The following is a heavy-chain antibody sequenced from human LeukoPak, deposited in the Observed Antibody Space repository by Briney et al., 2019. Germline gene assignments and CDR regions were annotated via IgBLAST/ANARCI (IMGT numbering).Heavy chain of an antibody. CDR1: GFTFSSCA. Sequence: GGSLRLSCAASGFTFSSCAMTWVRQAPGKGLEWVASITGDGTRTYYTDSVKGRFTISRDNSKSTLYLQMNSLRADETAIYYCASRPRADMGPLDYWGQGTLVTVST. CDR3: ASRPRADMGPLDY. V-gene: IGHV3-23*01. J-gene: IGHJ4*02. D-gene: IGHD1-14*01. CDR2: ITGDGTRT.